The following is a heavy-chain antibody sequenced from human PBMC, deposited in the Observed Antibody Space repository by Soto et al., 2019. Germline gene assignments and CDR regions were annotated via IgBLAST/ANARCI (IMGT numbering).Heavy chain of an antibody. D-gene: IGHD3-16*01. CDR2: TSYDGSDK. Sequence: QVQLVESGGGVVQPGTSLRVSCVGSGFTFRSYVIHWGRQAPGKGLEWVALTSYDGSDKYYGDSVRGRFTISRDNSRNTVDLQMDNLRLEDTALYYCARWGTTGGLDVWGQGTLVSV. CDR1: GFTFRSYV. V-gene: IGHV3-30*19. J-gene: IGHJ1*01. CDR3: ARWGTTGGLDV.